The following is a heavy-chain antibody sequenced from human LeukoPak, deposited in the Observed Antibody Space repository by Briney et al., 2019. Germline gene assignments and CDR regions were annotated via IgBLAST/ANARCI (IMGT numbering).Heavy chain of an antibody. J-gene: IGHJ5*02. CDR2: MYYSGST. D-gene: IGHD5-12*01. V-gene: IGHV4-59*11. CDR3: ARDTYDYYFDP. Sequence: KPSETLSLTCTVSGGSINSHHWNWIRQPPGKGLEWIGYMYYSGSTKYNPSLKSRVAISIDTSKNQFSLKLSSVTAADTAVYYCARDTYDYYFDPWGQGTLVTVSS. CDR1: GGSINSHH.